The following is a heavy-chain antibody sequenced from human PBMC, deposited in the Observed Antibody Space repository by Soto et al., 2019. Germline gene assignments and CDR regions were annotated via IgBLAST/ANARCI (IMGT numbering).Heavy chain of an antibody. CDR2: ISGSGGST. D-gene: IGHD3-10*01. Sequence: GGSLRLSCAASGFTFSSYAMSWVRQAPGKGLEWVSAISGSGGSTYYADSVKGRFTISRDNSKNTLYLQMNSLRAEDTAVYYCANAQVWFGELWSDYYYYMDVWGKGTTVTVSS. CDR3: ANAQVWFGELWSDYYYYMDV. J-gene: IGHJ6*03. V-gene: IGHV3-23*01. CDR1: GFTFSSYA.